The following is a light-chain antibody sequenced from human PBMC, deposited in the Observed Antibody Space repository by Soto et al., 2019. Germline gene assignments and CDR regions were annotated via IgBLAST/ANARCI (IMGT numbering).Light chain of an antibody. CDR3: LQYNSFPWT. V-gene: IGKV1-5*03. Sequence: DIQMTQSPSTLSASVGDRVTITCRASQMISGWLAWYQQRPGKAPKLLIAKASNLESGVPSRISGSGSETEFTLTISRLQPDDFATYYCLQYNSFPWTFGQGTKVEMK. CDR2: KAS. J-gene: IGKJ1*01. CDR1: QMISGW.